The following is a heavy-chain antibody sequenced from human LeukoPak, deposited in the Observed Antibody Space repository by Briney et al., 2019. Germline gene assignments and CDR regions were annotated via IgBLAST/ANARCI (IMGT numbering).Heavy chain of an antibody. J-gene: IGHJ6*02. CDR1: GGSISYYY. V-gene: IGHV4-59*01. Sequence: SETLSLTCTVSGGSISYYYWSWIRQSPGKGLEWIGYVYYSGTTNYNPSLKSRVTISVDTSKDQFSLQLRSVTAADTAVYYCAREDPQTRVPEGMDVWGQGTTVTVSS. CDR2: VYYSGTT. D-gene: IGHD4/OR15-4a*01. CDR3: AREDPQTRVPEGMDV.